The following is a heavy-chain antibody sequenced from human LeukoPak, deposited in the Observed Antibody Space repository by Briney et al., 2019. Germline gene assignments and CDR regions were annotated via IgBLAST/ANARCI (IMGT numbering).Heavy chain of an antibody. CDR1: GGSISSGGYY. CDR3: ARHPELYFFDY. V-gene: IGHV4-61*08. J-gene: IGHJ4*02. CDR2: ISYSGST. D-gene: IGHD3-10*01. Sequence: TLSLTCTVSGGSISSGGYYWSWIRQPPGKGLEWIGYISYSGSTNYNPSLKSRVTISADTSKNQVSLTLSSVTAADTAVYYCARHPELYFFDYWGQGTLVTVSS.